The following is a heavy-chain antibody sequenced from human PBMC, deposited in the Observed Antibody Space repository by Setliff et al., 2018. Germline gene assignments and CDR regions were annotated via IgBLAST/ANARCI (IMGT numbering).Heavy chain of an antibody. Sequence: LRLSCAASGVTFSRHAMHWVRQAPGKGLEWVAVMSNDGSDKNYADSVKGRFTISRDNSKNTLYLQMNSLRAEDTAVYYCARTYCSDTSCYDYYYYMDVWGKGTTVTVSS. CDR2: MSNDGSDK. J-gene: IGHJ6*03. CDR3: ARTYCSDTSCYDYYYYMDV. V-gene: IGHV3-30*01. CDR1: GVTFSRHA. D-gene: IGHD2-2*01.